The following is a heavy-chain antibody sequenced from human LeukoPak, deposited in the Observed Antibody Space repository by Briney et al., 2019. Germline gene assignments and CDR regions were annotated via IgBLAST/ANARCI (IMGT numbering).Heavy chain of an antibody. V-gene: IGHV3-21*01. J-gene: IGHJ4*02. CDR2: ISTSSSYI. D-gene: IGHD5-24*01. CDR3: ARDRWLQSQRYFDY. Sequence: GGSLRLSCAASGFTFSSYSMNWVRQAPGKGLEWGSSISTSSSYIYYVDSVKGRFTISRDNARNSLYLQMNSLRAEDTAVYYCARDRWLQSQRYFDYWGQGMLVTVSS. CDR1: GFTFSSYS.